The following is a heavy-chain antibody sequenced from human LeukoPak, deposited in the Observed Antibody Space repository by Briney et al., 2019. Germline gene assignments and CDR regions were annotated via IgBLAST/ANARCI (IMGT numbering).Heavy chain of an antibody. V-gene: IGHV1-2*02. Sequence: ASVKVSCKASGYTFTDYSLHWVRQAPGQGLEWMGWIHPNSGGTNYAQKFQGRVAMTRDTSISTAYLELSSLRSDDTAVYNCARRAAVPGWGQGTLVTVSS. CDR2: IHPNSGGT. CDR3: ARRAAVPG. J-gene: IGHJ1*01. D-gene: IGHD6-19*01. CDR1: GYTFTDYS.